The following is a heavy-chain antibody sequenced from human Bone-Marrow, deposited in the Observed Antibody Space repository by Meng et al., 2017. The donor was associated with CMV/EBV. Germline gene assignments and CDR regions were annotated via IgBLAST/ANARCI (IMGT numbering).Heavy chain of an antibody. D-gene: IGHD6-6*01. V-gene: IGHV4-34*01. Sequence: SETLSLTCAVYGGSFSGYYWSWIRQPPGKGLEWIGEINHSGSTNYNPSLKSRVTISVDTSKNQFSLKLSSVTAADTAVYYCARGRGAARVTYYYYYGMDVWGQGTTVTGSS. CDR3: ARGRGAARVTYYYYYGMDV. CDR1: GGSFSGYY. J-gene: IGHJ6*01. CDR2: INHSGST.